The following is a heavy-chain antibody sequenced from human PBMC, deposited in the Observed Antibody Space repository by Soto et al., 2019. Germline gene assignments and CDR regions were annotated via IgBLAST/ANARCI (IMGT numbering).Heavy chain of an antibody. CDR1: GYTFTGYY. CDR2: INPNSGGT. D-gene: IGHD1-26*01. J-gene: IGHJ3*02. Sequence: ASVKVSCKASGYTFTGYYMHWVRQAPGQGLEWMGWINPNSGGTNYAQKFQGWVTMTRDTSISTAYMELSRLRSDDTAVYYCARLRWTGSYWDAFDIWGQGTMVTVSS. CDR3: ARLRWTGSYWDAFDI. V-gene: IGHV1-2*04.